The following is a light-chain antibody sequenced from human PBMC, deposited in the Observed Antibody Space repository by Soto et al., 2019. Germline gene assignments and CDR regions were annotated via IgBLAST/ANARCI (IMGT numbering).Light chain of an antibody. Sequence: QSALTQPASVSGSPGQSITISCTGSSSDVGDYDYVSWYQQHPGKAPKLMIFDVTNRTSGVSNRFSGSKSGNTASLTISGLQAEDEADYYCSSYTSSSTVVFGGGTKLTVL. V-gene: IGLV2-14*01. CDR3: SSYTSSSTVV. CDR1: SSDVGDYDY. CDR2: DVT. J-gene: IGLJ2*01.